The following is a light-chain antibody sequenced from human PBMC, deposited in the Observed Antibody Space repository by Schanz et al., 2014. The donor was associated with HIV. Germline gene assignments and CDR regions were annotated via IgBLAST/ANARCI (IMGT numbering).Light chain of an antibody. CDR3: GSYTTTNTMV. J-gene: IGLJ2*01. Sequence: QSALTQPASVSGSPGQSITIYCSGTSRDVGGHNYVSWYQQYPGKVPKLIIYDGNNRPSGISDRFSASKSGNTASLTISGLQAEDEAEYYCGSYTTTNTMVFGGGTKLTVL. CDR1: SRDVGGHNY. CDR2: DGN. V-gene: IGLV2-14*03.